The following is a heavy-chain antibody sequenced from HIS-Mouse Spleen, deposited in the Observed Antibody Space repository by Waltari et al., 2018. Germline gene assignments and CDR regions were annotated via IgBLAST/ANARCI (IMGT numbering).Heavy chain of an antibody. CDR2: IYYSGST. Sequence: QLQLQEAGPGLVKLSETLSLTCTVSCGSISRSSYYLRWIRQPPGKGLEWIGSIYYSGSTYYNPSLKSRVTISVDTSKNQFSLKLSSVTAADTAVYYCAREIPYSSSWYDWYFDLWGRGTLVTVSS. D-gene: IGHD6-13*01. V-gene: IGHV4-39*07. CDR3: AREIPYSSSWYDWYFDL. J-gene: IGHJ2*01. CDR1: CGSISRSSYY.